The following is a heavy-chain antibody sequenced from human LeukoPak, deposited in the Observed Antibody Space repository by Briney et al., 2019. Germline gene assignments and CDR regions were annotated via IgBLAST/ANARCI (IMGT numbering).Heavy chain of an antibody. D-gene: IGHD6-13*01. Sequence: SETLSLTCTVSGGSISSGGYYWSWIRQPPGKGLEWIGYIYHSGSTYYNPSLKSRVTISVDRSKNQFSLKLSSVTAADTAVYYCAREGQQLVRGNYYYYMDVWGKGTTVTVS. J-gene: IGHJ6*03. V-gene: IGHV4-30-2*01. CDR2: IYHSGST. CDR3: AREGQQLVRGNYYYYMDV. CDR1: GGSISSGGYY.